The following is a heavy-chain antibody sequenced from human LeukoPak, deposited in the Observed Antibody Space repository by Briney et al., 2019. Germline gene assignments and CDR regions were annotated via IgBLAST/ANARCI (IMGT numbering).Heavy chain of an antibody. V-gene: IGHV5-51*01. Sequence: GESLKISCKGSGYSFTSYWIGWVRQMPGKGLEWMGIIYPGDSDTRYSPSFQGQVTISADKSISTAYLQWSSLKASDTAMYYCARHDRSSSWYSSANGYYYYYYMDVWGKGTTVTISS. CDR1: GYSFTSYW. CDR3: ARHDRSSSWYSSANGYYYYYYMDV. CDR2: IYPGDSDT. D-gene: IGHD6-13*01. J-gene: IGHJ6*03.